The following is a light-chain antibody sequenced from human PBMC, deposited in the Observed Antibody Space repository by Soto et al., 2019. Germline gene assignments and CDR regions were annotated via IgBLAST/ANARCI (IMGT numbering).Light chain of an antibody. Sequence: DMQMTQSPSSLSASVGDRVTITCQASQDISNYLNWYQHKPGKAPRLLIYGASNLETGVPSRFSGSGSGTDFTLTISSLQPEDFATYYCQQSYSTPITFGQGTRLEIK. CDR1: QDISNY. V-gene: IGKV1-39*01. CDR3: QQSYSTPIT. J-gene: IGKJ5*01. CDR2: GAS.